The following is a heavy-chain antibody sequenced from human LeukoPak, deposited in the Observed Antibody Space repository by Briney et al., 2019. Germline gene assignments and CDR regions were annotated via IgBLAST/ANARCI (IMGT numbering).Heavy chain of an antibody. CDR2: IYSDNT. D-gene: IGHD5-12*01. CDR3: ARDRRVGGYDPYFDY. Sequence: GGSLRLSCTVSGFTVSSNSMSWVRQAPGKGLEWVSFIYSDNTHYSDSVKGRFTISRDNSKNTLYLQMNSLRAEDTAVYHCARDRRVGGYDPYFDYWGQGTLVTVSS. J-gene: IGHJ4*02. CDR1: GFTVSSNS. V-gene: IGHV3-53*01.